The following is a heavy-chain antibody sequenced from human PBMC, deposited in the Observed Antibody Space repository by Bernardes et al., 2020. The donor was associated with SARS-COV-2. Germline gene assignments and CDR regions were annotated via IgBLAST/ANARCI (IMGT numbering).Heavy chain of an antibody. V-gene: IGHV3-21*01. CDR3: ARDPVVVVPAAILYYYYGMDV. Sequence: GGSLRLSCAASGFTFSSYSMNWVRQAPGKGLEWVSSISSSSSYIYYADSVKGRFTISRDNAKNSLYLQMNSLRAEDTAVYYCARDPVVVVPAAILYYYYGMDVWGQGTTVTVSS. D-gene: IGHD2-2*01. CDR2: ISSSSSYI. J-gene: IGHJ6*02. CDR1: GFTFSSYS.